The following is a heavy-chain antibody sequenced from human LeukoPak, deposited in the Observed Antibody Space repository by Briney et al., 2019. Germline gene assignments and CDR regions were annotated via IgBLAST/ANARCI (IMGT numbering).Heavy chain of an antibody. V-gene: IGHV4-59*08. J-gene: IGHJ3*02. CDR2: IYHSGST. CDR1: GGSIIGHY. Sequence: PSETLSLTCSVSGGSIIGHYWSWIRQPPGKELEWLGYIYHSGSTKYNPSLESRVTISVDTSKNQFSLKVSSVTAADTAMYHCARHKSGSVAFDIWGQGTMVTVS. CDR3: ARHKSGSVAFDI. D-gene: IGHD1-1*01.